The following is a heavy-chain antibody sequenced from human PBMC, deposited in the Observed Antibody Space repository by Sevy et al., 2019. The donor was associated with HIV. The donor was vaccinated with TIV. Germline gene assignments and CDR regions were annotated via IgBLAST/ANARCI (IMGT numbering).Heavy chain of an antibody. Sequence: SETLSLTCTVSGGSISSGGYYWSWIRQHPGKGPEWIGYIYYSGSTYYNPSLKSRVTISVDTSKNQFSLKLSSVTAADTAVYYCARDNIVVVPAANYYYYGMDVWGQGTTVTVSS. CDR2: IYYSGST. CDR1: GGSISSGGYY. CDR3: ARDNIVVVPAANYYYYGMDV. V-gene: IGHV4-31*03. D-gene: IGHD2-2*01. J-gene: IGHJ6*02.